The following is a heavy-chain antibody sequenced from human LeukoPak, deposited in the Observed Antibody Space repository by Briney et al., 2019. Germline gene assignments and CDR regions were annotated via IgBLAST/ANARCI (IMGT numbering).Heavy chain of an antibody. D-gene: IGHD3-22*01. CDR2: IYYSGST. J-gene: IGHJ4*02. Sequence: SETLSLTCTVSGGSISSSSYYWGWIRQPPGKGLEWIGSIYYSGSTYYNPSLKSRVTISVDTSKNQFSLKLSSVTAADTAVYYCARLGQSGYYSSYFDYWGQGTLVTVSS. CDR1: GGSISSSSYY. V-gene: IGHV4-39*07. CDR3: ARLGQSGYYSSYFDY.